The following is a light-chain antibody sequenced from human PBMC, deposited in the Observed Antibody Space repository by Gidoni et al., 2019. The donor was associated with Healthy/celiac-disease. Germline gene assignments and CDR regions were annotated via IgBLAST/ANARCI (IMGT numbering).Light chain of an antibody. J-gene: IGLJ1*01. CDR2: GKN. Sequence: LRSYYASWYQQKPGQAPVLVIYGKNNRPSGIPDRFSGSSSGNTASLTITGAQAEDEADYYCNSRDSSGNHYVFGTGTKVTVL. CDR3: NSRDSSGNHYV. V-gene: IGLV3-19*01. CDR1: LRSYY.